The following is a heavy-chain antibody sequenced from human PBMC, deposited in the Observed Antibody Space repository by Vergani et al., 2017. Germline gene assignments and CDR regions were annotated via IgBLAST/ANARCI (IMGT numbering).Heavy chain of an antibody. D-gene: IGHD3-9*01. CDR2: IYSTGST. CDR1: GGSFNTYY. V-gene: IGHV4-59*13. Sequence: QVQLEESGPGLVKPSETLSLTCTVSGGSFNTYYWSWIRQSPGKGLEWIGYIYSTGSTNYNPSLNSRVTMSVDTSKNQFSLKLRSVTAADTAVYFCARVMYRDEASTGYRLAGMAIWGQGTTVTISS. J-gene: IGHJ6*02. CDR3: ARVMYRDEASTGYRLAGMAI.